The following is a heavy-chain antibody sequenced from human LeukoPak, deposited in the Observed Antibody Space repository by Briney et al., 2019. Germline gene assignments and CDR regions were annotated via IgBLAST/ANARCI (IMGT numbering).Heavy chain of an antibody. CDR2: MNPNSGNT. J-gene: IGHJ3*02. D-gene: IGHD3-22*01. CDR1: GYTFTSYD. CDR3: ARDQHYYDSSGYIAFDI. Sequence: ASVKVSCKASGYTFTSYDINWVRQATGQGLEWMGWMNPNSGNTGYAQKFQGRVTMTRNTSISTAYMELSSLRSEDTAVYYCARDQHYYDSSGYIAFDIWGQGTMVTVSS. V-gene: IGHV1-8*01.